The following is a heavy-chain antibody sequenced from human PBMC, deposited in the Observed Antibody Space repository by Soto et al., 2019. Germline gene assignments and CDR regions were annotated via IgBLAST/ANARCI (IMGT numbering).Heavy chain of an antibody. Sequence: SVKVSCKASGGTFSSYAISWVRQAPGQGLEWMGGIIPIFGTANYAQKFQGRVTITADESTSTAYMELSSLRSEDTAVYYCAEGKFPPMGRGVATSYYYGMDVWGQGTRVTVAS. D-gene: IGHD3-10*01. J-gene: IGHJ6*02. V-gene: IGHV1-69*13. CDR1: GGTFSSYA. CDR2: IIPIFGTA. CDR3: AEGKFPPMGRGVATSYYYGMDV.